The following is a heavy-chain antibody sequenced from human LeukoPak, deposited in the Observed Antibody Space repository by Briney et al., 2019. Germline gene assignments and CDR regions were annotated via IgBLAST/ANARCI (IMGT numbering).Heavy chain of an antibody. V-gene: IGHV3-48*03. CDR1: GFTFSSYE. CDR3: ARRRTSTNSYTS. Sequence: PGGSLRLSCAASGFTFSSYEMNWVRQAPGKGLEWVSYISSSGSTIYYADSVKGRFTISRDNAKNSVYLQMNSLRAEDTAVYYCARRRTSTNSYTSWGQGTLVTVSS. J-gene: IGHJ4*02. CDR2: ISSSGSTI. D-gene: IGHD3-16*01.